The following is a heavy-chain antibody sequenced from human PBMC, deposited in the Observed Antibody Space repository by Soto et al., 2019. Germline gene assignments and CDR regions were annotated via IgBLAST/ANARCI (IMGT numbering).Heavy chain of an antibody. J-gene: IGHJ4*02. CDR2: IYYSGST. V-gene: IGHV4-39*01. CDR1: GGSISSSSYY. Sequence: QLQLQESGPGLVKPSETLSLTCTVSGGSISSSSYYWGWIRQPPGKGLEWIGSIYYSGSTYYNPSLKSRVTISVDTSKNQFSLKLSSVPAADTAVYYCARRRYSSSWYNIYFDYWGQGTLVTVSS. CDR3: ARRRYSSSWYNIYFDY. D-gene: IGHD6-13*01.